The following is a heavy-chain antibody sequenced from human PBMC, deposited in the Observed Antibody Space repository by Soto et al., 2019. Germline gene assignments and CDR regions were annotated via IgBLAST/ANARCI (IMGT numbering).Heavy chain of an antibody. CDR1: GGSFSGYY. CDR2: VNHSGST. CDR3: ASRMGDHQAGAFDI. V-gene: IGHV4-34*01. Sequence: SETLSLTCAVYGGSFSGYYWSWSRQRPGKGLEWMGEVNHSGSTNYNPSLKSRVTISIATSKNKISLNLSSGTAADTAVYYCASRMGDHQAGAFDIWGQGTMVTVSS. J-gene: IGHJ3*02. D-gene: IGHD1-26*01.